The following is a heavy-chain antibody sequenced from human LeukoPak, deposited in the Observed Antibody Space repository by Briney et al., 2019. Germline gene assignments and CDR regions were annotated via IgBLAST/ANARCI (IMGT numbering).Heavy chain of an antibody. CDR2: MNPDSGNT. V-gene: IGHV1-8*01. J-gene: IGHJ4*02. D-gene: IGHD1-1*01. CDR1: GYTFSSYD. Sequence: ASVKVSCKPSGYTFSSYDINWVRRATGQGLERMGWMNPDSGNTGYAQKFQGRVTMTRNTSISTAYMELSSLRSEDTAVYYCARSPNWNDGYYWGQGTLVTVSS. CDR3: ARSPNWNDGYY.